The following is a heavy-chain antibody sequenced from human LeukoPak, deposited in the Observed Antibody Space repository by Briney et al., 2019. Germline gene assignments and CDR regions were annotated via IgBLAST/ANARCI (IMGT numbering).Heavy chain of an antibody. D-gene: IGHD6-19*01. J-gene: IGHJ4*02. CDR3: ARSIAVAGSLY. CDR2: IIPILGIA. Sequence: ASVKVSCKASGGTFSSYTISWVRQAPGQGLEWRGRIIPILGIANYAQKFKGRVTITADKSTSTAYMELSSLRSEDTAVYYCARSIAVAGSLYWGQGTLVTVSS. V-gene: IGHV1-69*02. CDR1: GGTFSSYT.